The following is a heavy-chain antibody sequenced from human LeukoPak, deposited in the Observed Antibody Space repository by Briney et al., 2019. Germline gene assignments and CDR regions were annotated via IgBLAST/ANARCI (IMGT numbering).Heavy chain of an antibody. CDR2: ITGSGDNT. D-gene: IGHD3-3*01. Sequence: GGSLRLSCAASGFTFSNFAMNWVRQAPGKGLEWVSTITGSGDNTYYADSVKGRFTISRDNAKNSLYLQMNSLRAEDTAVYYCARDRDFWSGYYSLDFDYWGQGTLVTVSS. CDR3: ARDRDFWSGYYSLDFDY. V-gene: IGHV3-21*01. J-gene: IGHJ4*02. CDR1: GFTFSNFA.